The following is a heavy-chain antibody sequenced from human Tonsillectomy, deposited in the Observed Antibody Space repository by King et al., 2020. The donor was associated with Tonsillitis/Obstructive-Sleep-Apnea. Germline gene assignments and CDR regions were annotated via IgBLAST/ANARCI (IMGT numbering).Heavy chain of an antibody. CDR2: ISGNGGST. V-gene: IGHV3-23*04. CDR1: GFTFSSYA. D-gene: IGHD6-6*01. J-gene: IGHJ6*02. Sequence: VQLVESGGGLVQPGGSLRLSCAASGFTFSSYAMSWVRQAPGKGLEWVSSISGNGGSTYYADSVKGRFTISRDNSKNTLYLQMNSLRAEETAVYYCAKVPGHSSSESTGYYGMDVWGQGTTVTVSS. CDR3: AKVPGHSSSESTGYYGMDV.